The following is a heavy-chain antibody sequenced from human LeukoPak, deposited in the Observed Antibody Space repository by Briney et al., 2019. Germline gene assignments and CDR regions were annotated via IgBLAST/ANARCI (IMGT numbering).Heavy chain of an antibody. Sequence: PGGSLRLSCAASGFTFSSYAMSWVRQAPGKGLEWVSATSGSGGSTYYADSVKGRFTISRDNSKNTLYLQMNSLRAEDTAVYYCAKASRRYGDKPPFDYWGQGTLVTVSS. J-gene: IGHJ4*02. CDR3: AKASRRYGDKPPFDY. CDR2: TSGSGGST. V-gene: IGHV3-23*01. D-gene: IGHD4-17*01. CDR1: GFTFSSYA.